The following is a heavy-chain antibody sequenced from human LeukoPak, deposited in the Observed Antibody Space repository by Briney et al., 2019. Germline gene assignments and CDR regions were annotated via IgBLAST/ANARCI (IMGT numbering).Heavy chain of an antibody. V-gene: IGHV3-21*01. CDR1: GFTFSSYS. D-gene: IGHD3-10*01. J-gene: IGHJ5*02. CDR2: ISSSSSYI. Sequence: PGGSLRLSCAASGFTFSSYSMNWVRQAPGKGLEWVSSISSSSSYIYYADSVKGRFTISRDNAKSSLYLQMNSLRAEDTAVYYCARDLSLWFGELKGFDPWGQGTLVTVSS. CDR3: ARDLSLWFGELKGFDP.